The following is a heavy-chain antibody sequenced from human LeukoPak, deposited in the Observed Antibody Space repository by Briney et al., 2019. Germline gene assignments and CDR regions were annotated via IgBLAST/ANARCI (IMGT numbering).Heavy chain of an antibody. CDR1: GYTFTGYY. V-gene: IGHV1-2*06. CDR3: ARDLRSIRVIAVAGTVGY. D-gene: IGHD6-19*01. CDR2: INPNSGGT. J-gene: IGHJ4*02. Sequence: ASVKVSCKASGYTFTGYYMHWVRQAPGQGLEWMGRINPNSGGTNYAQKSQGRVTITRDTSISTAYMELSRLRSDDTAVYYCARDLRSIRVIAVAGTVGYWGQGTLVTVSS.